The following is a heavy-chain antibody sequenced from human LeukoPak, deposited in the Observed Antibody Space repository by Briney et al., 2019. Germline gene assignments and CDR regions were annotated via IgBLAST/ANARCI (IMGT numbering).Heavy chain of an antibody. D-gene: IGHD4-17*01. CDR1: GYTFSSYG. J-gene: IGHJ4*02. Sequence: ASVKVSCKASGYTFSSYGISWVRQAPGQGLEWMGWISAYSGDTKHAQKFQGRVTMTTDTSTSTAYMEVRSLRSDDTAVYYCARDSLGGYGDCIDYWGQGTLVTVSS. V-gene: IGHV1-18*01. CDR3: ARDSLGGYGDCIDY. CDR2: ISAYSGDT.